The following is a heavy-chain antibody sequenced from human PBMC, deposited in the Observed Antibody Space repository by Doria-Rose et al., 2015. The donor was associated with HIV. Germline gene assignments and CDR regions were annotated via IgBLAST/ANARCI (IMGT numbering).Heavy chain of an antibody. D-gene: IGHD6-13*01. CDR3: ARIKSSRWYHKYYFDF. CDR2: IFSDDES. J-gene: IGHJ4*02. Sequence: QITLKESGPVLVKPTETLTLTCTVSGVSLSSPGMGVSWIRQPPGKALEWLANIFSDDESSYKTSLKTRLTISRGTSKSQVVLTMTDMDPVGTATYYCARIKSSRWYHKYYFDFWGQGTLVIVSA. V-gene: IGHV2-26*01. CDR1: GVSLSSPGMG.